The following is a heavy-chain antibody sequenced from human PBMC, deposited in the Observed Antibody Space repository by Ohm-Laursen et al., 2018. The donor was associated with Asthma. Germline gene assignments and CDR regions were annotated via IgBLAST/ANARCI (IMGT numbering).Heavy chain of an antibody. D-gene: IGHD1-26*01. J-gene: IGHJ1*01. CDR1: GVAFTDSW. CDR3: ARIGPEWELPGREYSVHH. V-gene: IGHV3-7*01. CDR2: INPLGYEK. Sequence: SLRLSCSASGVAFTDSWMSWVRQLPGGSLEWVAKINPLGYEKYYMDSVRGRFTVSRDNAKNLVFLQMNDVRAEDTALYYCARIGPEWELPGREYSVHHWGQGTLVTVSS.